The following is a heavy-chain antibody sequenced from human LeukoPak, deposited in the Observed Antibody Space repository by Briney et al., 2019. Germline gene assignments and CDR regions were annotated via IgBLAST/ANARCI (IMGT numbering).Heavy chain of an antibody. D-gene: IGHD3-10*01. J-gene: IGHJ4*02. V-gene: IGHV3-74*01. Sequence: QPGGSLRLSCAASRFTFSNYWMHWVRQAPGKGLVWVSRINPDGGRISYADSVKGRFTISRDNAKNTLSLQMNSLRAEDTAVYYCARATGSGTYYTSNFDYWGQGALVTVSS. CDR2: INPDGGRI. CDR1: RFTFSNYW. CDR3: ARATGSGTYYTSNFDY.